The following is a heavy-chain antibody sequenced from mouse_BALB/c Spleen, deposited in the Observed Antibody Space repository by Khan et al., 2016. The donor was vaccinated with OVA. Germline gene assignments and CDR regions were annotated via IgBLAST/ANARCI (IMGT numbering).Heavy chain of an antibody. V-gene: IGHV1-77*01. CDR2: IYPGSDNA. CDR3: ARGDGYYVYFDY. J-gene: IGHJ2*01. Sequence: QIQLVQSGPELVKPGASVKMSCKASGYTFTYYVITWVKQRTGQGLEWIGEIYPGSDNAYYNERFKGQATLTADTSSNTTHMQLSSLTSEDSAVYFCARGDGYYVYFDYWGQGTTLTVSS. D-gene: IGHD2-3*01. CDR1: GYTFTYYV.